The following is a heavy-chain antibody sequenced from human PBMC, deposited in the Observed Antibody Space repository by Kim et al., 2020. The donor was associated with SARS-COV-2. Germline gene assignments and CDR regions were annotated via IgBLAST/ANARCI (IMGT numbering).Heavy chain of an antibody. CDR3: AREGXXYDSSGYYYLTLEY. J-gene: IGHJ4*02. CDR2: ISAYNGNT. D-gene: IGHD3-22*01. CDR1: GYTFTSYG. V-gene: IGHV1-18*01. Sequence: ASVKVSCKASGYTFTSYGISWVRQAPGQGLEWMGWISAYNGNTNYAQKLQGRVTMXTDTSTSTAYMELRXXRSDDTAVYYCAREGXXYDSSGYYYLTLEYWGQGTXVTVSS.